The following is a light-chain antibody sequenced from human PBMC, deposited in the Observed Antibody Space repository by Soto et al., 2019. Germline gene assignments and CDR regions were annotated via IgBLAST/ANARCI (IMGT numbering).Light chain of an antibody. CDR1: SSDIGSYNL. CDR2: EVT. V-gene: IGLV2-23*02. CDR3: SSYAGSNSYV. Sequence: QSALTQPASVSGSPGQSITISCTGTSSDIGSYNLVSWYQQHPGKAPKLMIYEVTKRPSGVPDRFSASKSGNTASLTVSGLQAEDEADYYCSSYAGSNSYVFGTGTKVTVL. J-gene: IGLJ1*01.